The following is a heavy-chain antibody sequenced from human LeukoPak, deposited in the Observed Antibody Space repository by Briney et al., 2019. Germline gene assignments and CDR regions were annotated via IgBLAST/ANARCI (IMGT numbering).Heavy chain of an antibody. CDR2: INPSGGST. J-gene: IGHJ4*02. CDR1: EYTFTSYY. D-gene: IGHD6-19*01. V-gene: IGHV1-46*01. CDR3: ARDDGVAGTDY. Sequence: ASVKVSCKASEYTFTSYYMRWVRQAPGQGLEWMGIINPSGGSTSYAQKFQGRVTMTRDTSTSTVYMELSSLRSEDTAVYYCARDDGVAGTDYWGQGTLVTVSS.